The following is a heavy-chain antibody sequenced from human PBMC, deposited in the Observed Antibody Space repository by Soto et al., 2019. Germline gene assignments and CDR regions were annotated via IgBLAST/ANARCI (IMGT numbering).Heavy chain of an antibody. Sequence: GASVKVSCKASGYTFTSYDINWVRQATGQGLEWMGWMNPNSGNTGYAQKFQGRVTMTRNTSISTAYMELSSLRSEDTAVYYCARGDYYYDSSPHAFDIWGQGTMVTVSS. CDR2: MNPNSGNT. J-gene: IGHJ3*02. D-gene: IGHD3-22*01. CDR1: GYTFTSYD. CDR3: ARGDYYYDSSPHAFDI. V-gene: IGHV1-8*01.